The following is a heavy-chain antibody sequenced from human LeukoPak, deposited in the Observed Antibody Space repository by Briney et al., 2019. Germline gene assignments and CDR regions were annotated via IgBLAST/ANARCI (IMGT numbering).Heavy chain of an antibody. Sequence: GGSLRLSCAASGFTFSSYAMSWVRQAPGKGPEWVSAISGSGGSTYYADSVKGRFTISRDNSKNTLYLQMNSLRAEDTAVYYCAKSSKMAYYYDSSGYYRFSPDAFDIWGQGTMVTVSS. CDR2: ISGSGGST. CDR1: GFTFSSYA. J-gene: IGHJ3*02. D-gene: IGHD3-22*01. V-gene: IGHV3-23*01. CDR3: AKSSKMAYYYDSSGYYRFSPDAFDI.